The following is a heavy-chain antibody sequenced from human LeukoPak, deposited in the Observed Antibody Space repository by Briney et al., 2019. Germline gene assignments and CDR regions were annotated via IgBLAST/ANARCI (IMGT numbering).Heavy chain of an antibody. CDR3: ANAREPPYRGIYYYFES. J-gene: IGHJ4*02. Sequence: SETLSLTCTVSGGSISSYYWSWIRQPPGKGLEWIGYIYYSGSTNYNPSLKSRVTISVDTSKNQFSLKLSSVTAADTAVYYCANAREPPYRGIYYYFESWGQGTLVTVSS. CDR2: IYYSGST. V-gene: IGHV4-59*12. CDR1: GGSISSYY. D-gene: IGHD1-26*01.